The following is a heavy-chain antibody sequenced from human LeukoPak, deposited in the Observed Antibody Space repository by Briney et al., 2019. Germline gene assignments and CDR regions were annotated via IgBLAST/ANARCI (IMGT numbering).Heavy chain of an antibody. CDR2: INTHNGAT. D-gene: IGHD1-7*01. CDR3: ARDHDYEGLKGNY. Sequence: ASVKVSCKPSGYRFTDFYIHWVRQAPGQGLEYMGRINTHNGATVYAQKFQGRLSMTSDTSLSAAYMELQNLRSEDTAIYYCARDHDYEGLKGNYWGRGTMVIV. V-gene: IGHV1-2*06. CDR1: GYRFTDFY. J-gene: IGHJ1*01.